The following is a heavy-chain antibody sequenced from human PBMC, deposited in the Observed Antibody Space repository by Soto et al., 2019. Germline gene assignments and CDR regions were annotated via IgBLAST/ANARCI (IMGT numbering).Heavy chain of an antibody. CDR1: GYTFTSYD. V-gene: IGHV1-8*01. CDR2: MNPNSGNT. J-gene: IGHJ5*02. Sequence: QVQLVQSGAEVKKPGASVKVSCKATGYTFTSYDINWVRQATGQGLEWMGWMNPNSGNTGYEQKYQGRVTMTRNTSISTAYMELSSLRSEDTAVYYCARGITIFGVVDPGGQGTLVTVSS. CDR3: ARGITIFGVVDP. D-gene: IGHD3-3*01.